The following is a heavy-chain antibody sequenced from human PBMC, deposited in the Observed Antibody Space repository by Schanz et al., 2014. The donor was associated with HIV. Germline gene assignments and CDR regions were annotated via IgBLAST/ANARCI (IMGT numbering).Heavy chain of an antibody. V-gene: IGHV3-33*08. CDR1: GFTFSAYV. Sequence: QVQLVESGGGVVQPGGSLRLSCVASGFTFSAYVMHWGRQAPGKGLERVASMWSDGSNKYYADSVRGRFTISRDNSKDTLYLEMNSLREDDTAVYSCARDLTGYFTMDAWGQGTTVTVYS. J-gene: IGHJ6*02. CDR3: ARDLTGYFTMDA. D-gene: IGHD5-18*01. CDR2: MWSDGSNK.